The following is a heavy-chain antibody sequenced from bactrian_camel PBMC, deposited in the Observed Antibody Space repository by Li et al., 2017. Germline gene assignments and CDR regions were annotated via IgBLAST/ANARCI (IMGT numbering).Heavy chain of an antibody. CDR3: AASNGLCSFNARYDY. V-gene: IGHV3S53*01. Sequence: QLVESGGGSVQAGGSLALSCEVSAVTYRTNCVGWFRQAPGKEREGVALINGGSRTYYTDSVKGRFTISQDNTGDTVDLQMTNLKPEDTAMYYCAASNGLCSFNARYDYWGQGTQVTVS. CDR2: INGGSRT. CDR1: AVTYRTNC. J-gene: IGHJ4*01. D-gene: IGHD3*01.